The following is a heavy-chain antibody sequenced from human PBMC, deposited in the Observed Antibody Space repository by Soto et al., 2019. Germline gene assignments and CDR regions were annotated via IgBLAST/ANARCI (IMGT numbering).Heavy chain of an antibody. V-gene: IGHV4-39*01. CDR1: GGSISSSSYY. Sequence: SETLSLTCTVSGGSISSSSYYWGWIRQPPGKGLEWIGSIYYSGSTYYNPSLKSRVTISVDTSKNQFSLKLSSVTAADTAVYYCARTRRGSIQLWSSTFDYRGKGTLVTVST. CDR3: ARTRRGSIQLWSSTFDY. D-gene: IGHD5-18*01. CDR2: IYYSGST. J-gene: IGHJ4*02.